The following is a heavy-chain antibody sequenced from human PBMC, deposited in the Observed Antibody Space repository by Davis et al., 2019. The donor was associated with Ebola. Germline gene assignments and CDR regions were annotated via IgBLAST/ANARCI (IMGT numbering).Heavy chain of an antibody. CDR2: ISSNSTNK. D-gene: IGHD3-22*01. CDR1: GFTFSDYY. CDR3: AREAYYYDSTGYYYDIPDLFDY. J-gene: IGHJ4*02. Sequence: PGGSLRLSCAASGFTFSDYYMSWIRQAPGKGPEWVSYISSNSTNKKYADSVKGRFTISRDDAKNSLYLQMNSLRAEDTAVYYCAREAYYYDSTGYYYDIPDLFDYWGQGTLVTVAP. V-gene: IGHV3-11*06.